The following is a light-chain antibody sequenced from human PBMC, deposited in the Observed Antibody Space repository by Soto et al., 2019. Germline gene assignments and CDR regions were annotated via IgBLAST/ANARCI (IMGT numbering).Light chain of an antibody. CDR3: QQYNNWPLT. J-gene: IGKJ4*01. CDR1: QSVNSN. Sequence: EIVMTQSPATLSVSPGERAPLSCRASQSVNSNVAWYQQKPGQAPRLLIYGASTRATGIAARFSGSGSGTEFTLIISSLQSEDFAVYYCQQYNNWPLTFGGGTKGEIK. V-gene: IGKV3-15*01. CDR2: GAS.